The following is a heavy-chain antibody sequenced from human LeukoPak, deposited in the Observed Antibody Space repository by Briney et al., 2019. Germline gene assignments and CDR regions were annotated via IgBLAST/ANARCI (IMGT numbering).Heavy chain of an antibody. Sequence: PSETLSLTCTVSGGSISSYHWIWIRQPPGKGLEWIGYIHYSGSTNYNPSLKSRVTTSVDTSKKQFSLKLRSVTAAETAVYYCARSVSWGLLVRDDAFDIWGQGTMVTVSS. J-gene: IGHJ3*02. CDR1: GGSISSYH. D-gene: IGHD2-21*01. CDR3: ARSVSWGLLVRDDAFDI. CDR2: IHYSGST. V-gene: IGHV4-59*08.